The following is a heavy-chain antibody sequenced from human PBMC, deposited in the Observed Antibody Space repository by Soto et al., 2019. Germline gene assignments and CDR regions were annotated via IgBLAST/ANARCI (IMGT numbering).Heavy chain of an antibody. CDR2: ISYDGSNK. CDR1: GFTFSSYG. D-gene: IGHD6-19*01. J-gene: IGHJ4*02. CDR3: AIYSSGWYPLDY. Sequence: QVQLVESGGGVVQPGRSLRLSCAASGFTFSSYGMHWVPQAPGKGLEWVAVISYDGSNKYYADSVKGRFTISRDNSKNTLYLQMNSLRAEDTAVYYCAIYSSGWYPLDYWGQGTLVTVSS. V-gene: IGHV3-30*03.